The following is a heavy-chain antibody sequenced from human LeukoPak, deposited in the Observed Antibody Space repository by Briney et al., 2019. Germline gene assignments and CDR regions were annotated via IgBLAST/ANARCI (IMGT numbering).Heavy chain of an antibody. J-gene: IGHJ4*02. D-gene: IGHD5-24*01. CDR2: IIPILGIA. V-gene: IGHV1-69*04. Sequence: GASVKVSCEASGGTFRSYAIRWVRQAPGQGLEWMGRIIPILGIANYAQKFQGRVTITADKSTSTAYMELSSLRSEDTAVYYCARVEMATIYFDYWGQGALVTVSS. CDR3: ARVEMATIYFDY. CDR1: GGTFRSYA.